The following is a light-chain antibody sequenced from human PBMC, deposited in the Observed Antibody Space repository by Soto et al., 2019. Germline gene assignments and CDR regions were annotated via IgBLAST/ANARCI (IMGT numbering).Light chain of an antibody. CDR3: QQRRNRPLT. V-gene: IGKV3-11*01. Sequence: EIVLTQSPATLSLSPGERATLSCRASQSVSSYLAWYQQKPGQAPRLLIYDASNRATGVPPRFSDSGSGTDFPPPISSLKPADFAVYYCQQRRNRPLTFGGGTKVEIK. CDR1: QSVSSY. J-gene: IGKJ4*01. CDR2: DAS.